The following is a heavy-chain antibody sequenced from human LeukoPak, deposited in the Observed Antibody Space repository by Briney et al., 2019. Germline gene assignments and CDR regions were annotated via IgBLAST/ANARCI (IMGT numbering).Heavy chain of an antibody. V-gene: IGHV1-69*06. J-gene: IGHJ4*02. CDR3: ARGEQWLADFDY. CDR2: IIPTIGKA. CDR1: GGTFSSYA. Sequence: SVKVSCKASGGTFSSYAISWVRQAPGHGLEWMGGIIPTIGKADYAQTFQGRVTITEDKSTSTAYMQLSSLRSDDTAVYYCARGEQWLADFDYWGQGTLVTVSS. D-gene: IGHD6-19*01.